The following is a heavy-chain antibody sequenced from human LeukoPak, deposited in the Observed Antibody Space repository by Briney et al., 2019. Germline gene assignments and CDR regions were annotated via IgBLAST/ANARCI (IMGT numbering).Heavy chain of an antibody. Sequence: SETLSLTCGVHGGSFSGYHWSWIRQPPGKGLEWIGEINHSGSTNYNSSLKSRVAISVDTSKNQFSLKLSSVTAADTAVYYCARSSNLAYNWYDPWGQGTLVTVAS. D-gene: IGHD2-2*01. J-gene: IGHJ5*02. CDR1: GGSFSGYH. CDR2: INHSGST. CDR3: ARSSNLAYNWYDP. V-gene: IGHV4-34*01.